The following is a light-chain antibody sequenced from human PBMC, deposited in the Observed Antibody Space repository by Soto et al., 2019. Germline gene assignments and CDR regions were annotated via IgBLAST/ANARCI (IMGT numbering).Light chain of an antibody. Sequence: DIQMTQSPSSLSASVGDRVTITCRASQTISSYLNWYQQNPGKAPKLLIYAASSLQSGVPSRFSGSGSGTDFTLAISSLQPDDFATYYCQQSSNLPYTFGQGTKLEIK. V-gene: IGKV1-39*01. CDR2: AAS. CDR3: QQSSNLPYT. J-gene: IGKJ2*01. CDR1: QTISSY.